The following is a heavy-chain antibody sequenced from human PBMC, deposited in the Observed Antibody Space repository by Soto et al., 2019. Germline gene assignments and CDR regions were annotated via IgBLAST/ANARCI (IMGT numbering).Heavy chain of an antibody. D-gene: IGHD2-2*01. Sequence: ASVKVSCKASGGTFRSYVISWVRQAPGQGLEWMGGIVPIFGPANYAQNFQGRVTITADESTSTAYMELSSLRSGDTAVYYCARTSLYNSAAILAPGSHYQYTIDVSGQGTTVTVYS. V-gene: IGHV1-69*13. CDR2: IVPIFGPA. J-gene: IGHJ6*02. CDR3: ARTSLYNSAAILAPGSHYQYTIDV. CDR1: GGTFRSYV.